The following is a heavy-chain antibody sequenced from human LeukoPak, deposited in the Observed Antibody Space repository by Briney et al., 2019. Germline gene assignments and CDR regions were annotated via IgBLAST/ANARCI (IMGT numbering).Heavy chain of an antibody. Sequence: SETLSLTCTVSGGSISSGIYYWSWIRQPAGKGLEWIGRIYTSGSTNYNPSLKSRVTISVDTSKNQFSLKLSSVTAADTAVYYCAGEFSYWGQGTLVTVSS. V-gene: IGHV4-61*02. CDR2: IYTSGST. CDR3: AGEFSY. CDR1: GGSISSGIYY. J-gene: IGHJ4*02.